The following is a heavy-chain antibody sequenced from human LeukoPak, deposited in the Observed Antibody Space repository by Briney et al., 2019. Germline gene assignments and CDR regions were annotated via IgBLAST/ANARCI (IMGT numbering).Heavy chain of an antibody. V-gene: IGHV4-34*01. D-gene: IGHD1-26*01. Sequence: PSETLSLTCAVYGGSFSGNYWSWIRQPPGKGLEWIGDINHSGTTNYSPSLKSRVTISVDTSKNQFSLKLSSVTAADTAVYYCARVNIVGATKVDYWGQGTLVTVSS. CDR3: ARVNIVGATKVDY. CDR1: GGSFSGNY. CDR2: INHSGTT. J-gene: IGHJ4*02.